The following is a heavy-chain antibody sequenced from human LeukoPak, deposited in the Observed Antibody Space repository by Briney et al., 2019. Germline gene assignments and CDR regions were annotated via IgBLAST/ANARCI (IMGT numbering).Heavy chain of an antibody. CDR1: GFTFSSYA. Sequence: PGGSLRLSCAASGFTFSSYALTWLRQAPGKGLECGSTISGSDTTYYADSVRGRFTVSRDNSKSTLYLQMNSLRAEDTATYFCAKGGNYYGSGSYGDSWGQGPLVTVSS. D-gene: IGHD3-10*01. J-gene: IGHJ4*02. CDR2: ISGSDTT. V-gene: IGHV3-23*01. CDR3: AKGGNYYGSGSYGDS.